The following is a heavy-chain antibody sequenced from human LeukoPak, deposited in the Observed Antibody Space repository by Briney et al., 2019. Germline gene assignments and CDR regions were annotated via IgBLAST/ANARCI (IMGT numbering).Heavy chain of an antibody. CDR2: IKQDGSEK. CDR1: GFTFSSYW. J-gene: IGHJ6*02. CDR3: ARDPRQAIGYYYGMDV. D-gene: IGHD6-6*01. V-gene: IGHV3-7*01. Sequence: GGSLRLSCAASGFTFSSYWMSWVRQAPGKGLEWVANIKQDGSEKYYVDSVKGRFTISRDNAKNSLYLQMNSLRAEDTAVYYCARDPRQAIGYYYGMDVWGQGTRSPSP.